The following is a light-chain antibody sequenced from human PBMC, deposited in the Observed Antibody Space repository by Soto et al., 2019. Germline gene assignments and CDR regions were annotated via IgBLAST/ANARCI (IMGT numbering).Light chain of an antibody. Sequence: DIQMTQSPSSLSASVGDRVTITCRASQNIINYLNWYHQKPGKAPEFLIYGASGLQSGVPSRFSGSGSGTDFTLTISTLQPEDFGIYYCQQSYSKPRTFGQGTKVEIK. J-gene: IGKJ1*01. CDR3: QQSYSKPRT. CDR1: QNIINY. CDR2: GAS. V-gene: IGKV1-39*01.